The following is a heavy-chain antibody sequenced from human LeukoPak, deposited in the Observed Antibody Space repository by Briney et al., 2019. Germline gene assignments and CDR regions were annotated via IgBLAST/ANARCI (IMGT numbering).Heavy chain of an antibody. CDR3: ARVPKIYYSYAFDY. CDR1: GFTFNNYG. CDR2: IKQDGSEK. D-gene: IGHD5-18*01. Sequence: PGGSLRLSCAASGFTFNNYGMHWVRQAPGKGLKWVANIKQDGSEKYYVDSVKGRFTISRDSAKNSLYLQMNSLRAEDTAFYYCARVPKIYYSYAFDYWGQGTLVTVSS. V-gene: IGHV3-7*03. J-gene: IGHJ4*02.